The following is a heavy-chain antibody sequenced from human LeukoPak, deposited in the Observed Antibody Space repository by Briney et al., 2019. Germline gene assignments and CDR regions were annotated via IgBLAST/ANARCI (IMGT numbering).Heavy chain of an antibody. V-gene: IGHV3-7*01. CDR1: GFSFSSYW. CDR2: IKQDGSEK. Sequence: GGSLRLSCAASGFSFSSYWMSWVRQAPGKGLEWVANIKQDGSEKYYVDSVKGRFTISRDNAKNSLFLQMNSLRAEETAVYFCASIDTVTLDYWGQGTLVTVSS. CDR3: ASIDTVTLDY. J-gene: IGHJ4*02. D-gene: IGHD4-17*01.